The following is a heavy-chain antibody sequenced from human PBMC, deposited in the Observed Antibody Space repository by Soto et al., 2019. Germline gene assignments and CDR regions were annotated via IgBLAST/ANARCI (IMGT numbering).Heavy chain of an antibody. CDR3: ARRPGGMRVAGSSYYSYAMDV. CDR2: IFPADSDT. J-gene: IGHJ6*02. D-gene: IGHD6-19*01. V-gene: IGHV5-51*01. CDR1: GYNFSNYW. Sequence: PGESLKISCEASGYNFSNYWIGWVRQMPGKGLEWMGIIFPADSDTKYSPSLQDRVTISADKSISTAYLQWSSLKASDSGKYYCARRPGGMRVAGSSYYSYAMDVWGQGTTVTVSS.